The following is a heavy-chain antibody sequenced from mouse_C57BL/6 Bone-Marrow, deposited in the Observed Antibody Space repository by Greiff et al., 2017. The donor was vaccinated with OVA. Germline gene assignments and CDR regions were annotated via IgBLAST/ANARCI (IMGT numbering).Heavy chain of an antibody. CDR2: IDPNSGGT. Sequence: QVQLQQPGAELVKPGASVKLSCKASGYTFTSYWMHWVKQRPGRGFEWIGRIDPNSGGTKYNEKFKSKATLTVDKPSSTAYMQLSSLTSEDSAVYYCAYDYDWAMDYWGQGTSVTVSS. CDR1: GYTFTSYW. CDR3: AYDYDWAMDY. J-gene: IGHJ4*01. D-gene: IGHD2-4*01. V-gene: IGHV1-72*01.